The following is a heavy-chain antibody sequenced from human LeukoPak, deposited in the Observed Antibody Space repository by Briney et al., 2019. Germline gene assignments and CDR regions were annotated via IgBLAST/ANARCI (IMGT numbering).Heavy chain of an antibody. CDR1: GYTFTSYD. D-gene: IGHD6-6*01. CDR2: MNPNSGNT. CDR3: ARVEYSSYYYYGMDV. V-gene: IGHV1-8*01. J-gene: IGHJ6*02. Sequence: ASVKVSCKASGYTFTSYDINWVRQATGQGLGWMGWMNPNSGNTGYAQKFQGRVTMTRNTSISTAYMELSSLRSEDTAVYYCARVEYSSYYYYGMDVWGQGTTVTVSS.